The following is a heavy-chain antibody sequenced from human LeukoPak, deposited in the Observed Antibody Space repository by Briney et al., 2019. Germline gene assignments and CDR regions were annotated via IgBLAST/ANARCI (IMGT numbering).Heavy chain of an antibody. V-gene: IGHV3-48*03. CDR3: ARGGDYGSYYFDY. J-gene: IGHJ4*02. Sequence: GGSLRLSCAASGFTFSSYEMNWVRQAPGKGLEWVSYISSSGGTIYYADSVKGRFTISRDNAKNSLYPQMNSLRAEDTAVYYCARGGDYGSYYFDYWGQGTLVTVSS. D-gene: IGHD4-17*01. CDR2: ISSSGGTI. CDR1: GFTFSSYE.